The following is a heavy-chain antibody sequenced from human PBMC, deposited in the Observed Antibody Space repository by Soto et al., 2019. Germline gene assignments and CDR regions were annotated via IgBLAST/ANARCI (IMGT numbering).Heavy chain of an antibody. Sequence: GGSLRLSCAASGFIFDDYSMHWVRQVPGRGLEWVSGISWHSRSVAYADSVKGRFTISRDSANLYLQMNSLRSEDSALYYCAKGADMLDYYYFMDVWGKGTTVTVSS. CDR2: ISWHSRSV. CDR1: GFIFDDYS. D-gene: IGHD3-10*02. V-gene: IGHV3-9*01. CDR3: AKGADMLDYYYFMDV. J-gene: IGHJ6*03.